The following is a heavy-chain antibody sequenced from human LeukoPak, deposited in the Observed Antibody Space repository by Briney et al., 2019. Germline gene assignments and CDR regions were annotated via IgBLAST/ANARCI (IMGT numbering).Heavy chain of an antibody. D-gene: IGHD2-21*02. Sequence: GGSLRLSCAASGFTFSSYGMHWVRQAPGKGLEWVAVISYDGSNEYYADSVKGRFTISRDNSKNTLYLQMNSLRAEDTAVYYCAKDGKEPLTVTAIPEYWGQGTLVTVSS. CDR1: GFTFSSYG. J-gene: IGHJ4*02. CDR2: ISYDGSNE. V-gene: IGHV3-30*18. CDR3: AKDGKEPLTVTAIPEY.